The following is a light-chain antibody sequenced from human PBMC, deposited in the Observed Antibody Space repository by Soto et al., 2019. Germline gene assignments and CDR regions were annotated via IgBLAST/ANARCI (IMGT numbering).Light chain of an antibody. V-gene: IGKV3-15*01. CDR3: QQYNSGSPRT. Sequence: EIVMTQSPATLSVSPGERVTLSCRASQSVNSKVAWYQQKPREAPSMLLFCASTGATRRAPRFSGSGSGTEFTLTISSLQSEDFAVYYCQQYNSGSPRTFGGGTKVDI. J-gene: IGKJ4*02. CDR1: QSVNSK. CDR2: CAS.